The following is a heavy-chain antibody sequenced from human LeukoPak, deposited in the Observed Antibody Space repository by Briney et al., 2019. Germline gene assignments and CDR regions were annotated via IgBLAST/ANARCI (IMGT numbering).Heavy chain of an antibody. D-gene: IGHD3-22*01. V-gene: IGHV4-30-4*01. J-gene: IGHJ4*02. CDR1: GASISSGDYF. CDR3: ARVPHSGYYPLDY. CDR2: ISYSGST. Sequence: SETLSLTCTVSGASISSGDYFWTCVRHPPGKGLEWIGYISYSGSTYYNPSLKSRVTMSADTSKNHLSLRLSSVTVADTAVYYCARVPHSGYYPLDYWGPGTLVTVSS.